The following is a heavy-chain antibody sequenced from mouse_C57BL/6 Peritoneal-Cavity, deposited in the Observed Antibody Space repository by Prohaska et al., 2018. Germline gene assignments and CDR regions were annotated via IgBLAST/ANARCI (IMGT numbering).Heavy chain of an antibody. Sequence: FTGYWIEWVKQRPGHGIEWIGEILHGSDSTNYNEKFKGKATFTADTSSNTAYMQLSSLTTEDSAIYYCAGGYPAWFAYWGQGTLVTVSA. CDR1: FTGYW. CDR2: ILHGSDST. V-gene: IGHV1-9*01. J-gene: IGHJ3*01. D-gene: IGHD2-2*01. CDR3: AGGYPAWFAY.